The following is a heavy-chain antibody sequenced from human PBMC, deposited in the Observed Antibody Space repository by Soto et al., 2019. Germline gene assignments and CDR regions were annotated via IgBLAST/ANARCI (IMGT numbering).Heavy chain of an antibody. J-gene: IGHJ3*02. CDR2: IYYSENT. V-gene: IGHV4-30-4*01. CDR1: GVSISSGDYY. D-gene: IGHD3-22*01. CDR3: ARAYYYDSSGYYYVGFYAFDI. Sequence: SETLSLTCTVSGVSISSGDYYWSWIRQTPGKGLERIGYIYYSENTYYNPSLKSRVAISGDTSKNQFSLKLSSVTAADTAVYYCARAYYYDSSGYYYVGFYAFDIWGQGTMVTVSS.